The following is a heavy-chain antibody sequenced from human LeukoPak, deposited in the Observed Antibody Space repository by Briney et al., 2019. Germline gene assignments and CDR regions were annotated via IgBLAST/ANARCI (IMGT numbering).Heavy chain of an antibody. Sequence: GGSLRLSCAASGFTFSSYSMNWVRQAPGKGLEWVSSISSDSKYIYYADSVKGRFTISRDNTKNSLFLQLNSLRAEDTAVYYCARHAEYYDILTAPDYWGQGTPVTVSS. J-gene: IGHJ4*02. D-gene: IGHD3-9*01. V-gene: IGHV3-21*01. CDR3: ARHAEYYDILTAPDY. CDR1: GFTFSSYS. CDR2: ISSDSKYI.